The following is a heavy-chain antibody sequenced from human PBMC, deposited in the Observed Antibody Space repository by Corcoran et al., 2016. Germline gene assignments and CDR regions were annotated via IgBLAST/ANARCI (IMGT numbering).Heavy chain of an antibody. CDR3: AHRLRDSGGWYFDY. J-gene: IGHJ4*01. CDR2: IYWNEDK. V-gene: IGHV2-5*01. CDR1: GFSLSSSGVG. D-gene: IGHD6-19*01. Sequence: QITLKESGPTLVKPTQTLTLTCTFSGFSLSSSGVGVGWIRQTPGKALEWLAVIYWNEDKQYSPSLKSRHTVTKDTSKNQVVLTMTNMDPVDTATYYCAHRLRDSGGWYFDYWGQETWSPSPQ.